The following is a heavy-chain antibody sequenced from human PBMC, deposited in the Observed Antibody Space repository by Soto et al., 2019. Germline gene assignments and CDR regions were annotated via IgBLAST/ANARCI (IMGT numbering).Heavy chain of an antibody. CDR1: SGSISSSNW. Sequence: QVQLQESGPGLVKPSGTLSLTCAVSSGSISSSNWWSWVRQPPGKGLEWIGEIYHSGSTNYNPSLKSRVTISVDTSKNQFSLKLSSVTAADTAVYYCARSSGLPYYYYYMDVWGKGTTVTVSS. V-gene: IGHV4-4*02. CDR3: ARSSGLPYYYYYMDV. J-gene: IGHJ6*03. CDR2: IYHSGST. D-gene: IGHD3-10*01.